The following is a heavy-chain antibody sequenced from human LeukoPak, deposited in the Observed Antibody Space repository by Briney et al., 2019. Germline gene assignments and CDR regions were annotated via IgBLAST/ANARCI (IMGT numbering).Heavy chain of an antibody. CDR3: AKEAAFGYSSSWYYFDY. CDR2: INGSGGST. D-gene: IGHD6-13*01. CDR1: GFTFSSYA. V-gene: IGHV3-23*01. J-gene: IGHJ4*02. Sequence: SGGSLRLSCAASGFTFSSYAMSWVRQAPGKGLEWVSAINGSGGSTYYADSVKGRFTISRDNSKNTLYLQMNSLRAEDTAVYYCAKEAAFGYSSSWYYFDYWGQGTLVTVSS.